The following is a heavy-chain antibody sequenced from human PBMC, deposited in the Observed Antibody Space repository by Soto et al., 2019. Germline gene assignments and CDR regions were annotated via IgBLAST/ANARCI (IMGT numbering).Heavy chain of an antibody. D-gene: IGHD3-22*01. Sequence: GASVKVSCKASGYTFTSYYVHWVRQAPGQGLEWMGIINPSGGSTSYAQKFQGRVTMTRDTSTSTVYMELSSLRSEDTAVYYCARDHDGNYYDSSGYPDGMDVWGQGTTVTVSS. CDR2: INPSGGST. J-gene: IGHJ6*02. CDR3: ARDHDGNYYDSSGYPDGMDV. V-gene: IGHV1-46*01. CDR1: GYTFTSYY.